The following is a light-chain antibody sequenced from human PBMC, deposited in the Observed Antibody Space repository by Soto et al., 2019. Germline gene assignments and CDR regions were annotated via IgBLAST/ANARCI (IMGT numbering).Light chain of an antibody. CDR1: QSVSNN. CDR3: QHYHNWPPWT. J-gene: IGKJ1*01. Sequence: ELVMTQSPATLSLSPGERVTLSCRASQSVSNNLAWYQQKPGQAPRLLIYGASTRATGIPARFSGSGSGTEFTLTISSLQSEDFAIYYCQHYHNWPPWTFGQGTKVEIK. V-gene: IGKV3-15*01. CDR2: GAS.